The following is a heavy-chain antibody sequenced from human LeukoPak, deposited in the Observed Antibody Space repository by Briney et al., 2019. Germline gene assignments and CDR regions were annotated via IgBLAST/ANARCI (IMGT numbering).Heavy chain of an antibody. CDR1: GYTFTGYY. CDR2: INPNSGGT. V-gene: IGHV1-2*02. J-gene: IGHJ4*02. Sequence: ASVKVSCKASGYTFTGYYMHWVRQAPGQGLEWMGWINPNSGGTNYAQKFQGGVTMTRDTSISTAYMELSRLRSDDTAVYYCVRGGYGDYTYDYWGQGTLVTVSS. D-gene: IGHD4-17*01. CDR3: VRGGYGDYTYDY.